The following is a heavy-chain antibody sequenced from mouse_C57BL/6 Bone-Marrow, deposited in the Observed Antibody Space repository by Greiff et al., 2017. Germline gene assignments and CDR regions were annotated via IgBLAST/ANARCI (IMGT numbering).Heavy chain of an antibody. Sequence: QVQLQQSGSELRSPGSSVKLSCKDFDSEVFPIAYMSWVRQKPGHGFEWIGGILPSIGRTIYGEKFEDKATLDADTLSNTAYLELNSLTSEDSAIYYCARPYYSNYCWYFDVWGTGTTVTVSS. CDR1: DSEVFPIAY. D-gene: IGHD2-5*01. CDR3: ARPYYSNYCWYFDV. J-gene: IGHJ1*03. CDR2: ILPSIGRT. V-gene: IGHV15-2*01.